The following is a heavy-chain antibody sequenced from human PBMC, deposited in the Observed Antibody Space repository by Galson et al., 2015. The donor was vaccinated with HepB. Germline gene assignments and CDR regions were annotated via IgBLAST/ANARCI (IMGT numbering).Heavy chain of an antibody. J-gene: IGHJ4*02. D-gene: IGHD6-13*01. CDR3: ATVYSGSSWYPDY. CDR1: GFTFNNYW. V-gene: IGHV3-7*01. Sequence: SLRLSCAASGFTFNNYWMSWVRQAPGKGLQWVANIKEDGSGKYYVDSVKGRFTISRDNANNSLYLQMSNLRAEDTAIYYCATVYSGSSWYPDYWGQGTLVAVSS. CDR2: IKEDGSGK.